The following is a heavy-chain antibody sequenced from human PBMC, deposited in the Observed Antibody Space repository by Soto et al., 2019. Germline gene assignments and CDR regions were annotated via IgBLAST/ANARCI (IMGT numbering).Heavy chain of an antibody. D-gene: IGHD2-15*01. Sequence: QITLKESGPTLVKPTQTLTLTCTFSGFSLSTSGVGVGWIRQPPGKALDWLALIYWDDDKRYSPSLRSRLTGARDRCESPGVLTVTSVGPVDTATYCCADRREDRGGLGNFDYWGQGTLVTVSS. J-gene: IGHJ4*02. CDR1: GFSLSTSGVG. V-gene: IGHV2-5*02. CDR3: ADRREDRGGLGNFDY. CDR2: IYWDDDK.